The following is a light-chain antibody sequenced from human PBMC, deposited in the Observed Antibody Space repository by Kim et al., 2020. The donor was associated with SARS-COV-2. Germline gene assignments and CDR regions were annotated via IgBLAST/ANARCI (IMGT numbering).Light chain of an antibody. CDR3: QVWDSYSDHVV. J-gene: IGLJ2*01. V-gene: IGLV3-21*04. CDR1: NMGSKS. CDR2: YDS. Sequence: APGKTARITGGGNNMGSKSVHGYQQKPGKAPVLVIYYDSDRPSGIPERFSGSNSGNTATLTISRVEAGDEADYYCQVWDSYSDHVVFGGGTQLTVL.